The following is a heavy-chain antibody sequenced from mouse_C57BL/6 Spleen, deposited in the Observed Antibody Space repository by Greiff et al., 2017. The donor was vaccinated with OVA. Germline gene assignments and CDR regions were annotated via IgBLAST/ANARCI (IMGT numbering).Heavy chain of an antibody. CDR2: ISTSYGDA. Sequence: VQLQQSGPELVRPGVSVQISCKGSGYTFTDYAMHWVKQSPAKSLAWIGVISTSYGDASYNQTFKDKATMTVDKSSSTAYMELARLTSEDSAVDYWASRDSAGPGVADWGQGTLVTVSA. V-gene: IGHV1-67*01. CDR3: ASRDSAGPGVAD. D-gene: IGHD3-2*02. J-gene: IGHJ3*01. CDR1: GYTFTDYA.